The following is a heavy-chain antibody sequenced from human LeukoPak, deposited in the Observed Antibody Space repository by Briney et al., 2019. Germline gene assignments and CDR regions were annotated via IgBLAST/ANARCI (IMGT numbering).Heavy chain of an antibody. CDR3: ARGGRIWSGFGKDKPPIC. J-gene: IGHJ4*02. V-gene: IGHV1-8*01. Sequence: WASVKVSSKASGYTFTSCDTNWVRQATGQGLEWMGWMNPNSGNTGYAQKFQGRVTMTRNTSISTAYMELSSLRSEDTAVYYCARGGRIWSGFGKDKPPICWGQGTLLTVSS. CDR2: MNPNSGNT. D-gene: IGHD3-3*01. CDR1: GYTFTSCD.